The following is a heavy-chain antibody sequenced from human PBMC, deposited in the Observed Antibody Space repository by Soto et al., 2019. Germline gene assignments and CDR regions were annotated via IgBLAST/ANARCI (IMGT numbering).Heavy chain of an antibody. Sequence: GGSLRLSCAASGFTFSSYSMNWVRQAPGKGLEWVSSISSSSSYIYYADSVKGRFTISRDNAKNSLYLQMNSLRAEDTAVYYCARWVDFVLIWDYWGQGTLVTVSS. CDR3: ARWVDFVLIWDY. D-gene: IGHD2-2*03. CDR2: ISSSSSYI. V-gene: IGHV3-21*01. J-gene: IGHJ4*02. CDR1: GFTFSSYS.